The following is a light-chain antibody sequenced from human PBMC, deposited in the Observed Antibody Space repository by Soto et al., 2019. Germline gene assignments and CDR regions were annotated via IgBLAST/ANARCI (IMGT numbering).Light chain of an antibody. CDR2: GIF. Sequence: ETVLTQSPGTLALSPGETAALSCRASQSISSDYFAWYQQKPGQAPRLLIYGIFNRASGVPDRFIGSGSGTEFTLTISRLEPEDFAVYYCEQYGSSLRSFGQGTKVDIK. CDR3: EQYGSSLRS. J-gene: IGKJ1*01. CDR1: QSISSDY. V-gene: IGKV3-20*01.